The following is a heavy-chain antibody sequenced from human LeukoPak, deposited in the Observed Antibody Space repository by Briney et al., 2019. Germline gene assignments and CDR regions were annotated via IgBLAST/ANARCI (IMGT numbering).Heavy chain of an antibody. D-gene: IGHD1-26*01. CDR1: GFTFSSYS. CDR2: ISSSSSYI. CDR3: ARVRQEVGYRPLPDY. V-gene: IGHV3-21*01. J-gene: IGHJ4*02. Sequence: PGGSLRLSCAASGFTFSSYSMNWVRQAPGKGLEWVSSISSSSSYIYYADSVKGRFTISRDNAKNSLYLQMNSLRAEDTAVYYCARVRQEVGYRPLPDYWGQGTLVTVSS.